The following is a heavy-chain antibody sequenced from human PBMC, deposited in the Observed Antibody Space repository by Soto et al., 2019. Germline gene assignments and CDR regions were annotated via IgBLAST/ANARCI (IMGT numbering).Heavy chain of an antibody. CDR3: ARDRSCSSTSCKKGIAVPKLDY. CDR1: GYTFTSYG. D-gene: IGHD2-2*01. V-gene: IGHV1-18*04. CDR2: ISAYNGNT. J-gene: IGHJ4*02. Sequence: GSSVKVSCKASGYTFTSYGISWVRQAPGQGLEWVGGISAYNGNTNYAQELQGRVTMTTDTSTSTAYMELRSLRADATAVYYCARDRSCSSTSCKKGIAVPKLDYWGQGTLVTVSS.